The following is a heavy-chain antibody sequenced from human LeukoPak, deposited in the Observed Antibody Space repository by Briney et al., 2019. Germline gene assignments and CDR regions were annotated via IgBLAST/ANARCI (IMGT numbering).Heavy chain of an antibody. CDR1: GFTFSSYA. CDR2: ISGSGGST. Sequence: GGSLRLSCAASGFTFSSYAMSWVRQAPGKGLEWVSAISGSGGSTYYADSVKGRFTTSRDNSKSTLYLQMNSLRAEDTAVYYCAKAAGPEDDAFDIWGQGTMVTVSS. V-gene: IGHV3-23*01. J-gene: IGHJ3*02. D-gene: IGHD1-14*01. CDR3: AKAAGPEDDAFDI.